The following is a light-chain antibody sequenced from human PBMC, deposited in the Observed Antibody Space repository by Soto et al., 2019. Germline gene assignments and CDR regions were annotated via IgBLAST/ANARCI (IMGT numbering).Light chain of an antibody. J-gene: IGLJ1*01. CDR3: ISYGVNNRYV. CDR2: EAT. Sequence: QSALTQPPSASGSLGQSVTISCTGAMSDFGGYNYVSWYQQHPGKAPKLMIYEATKRPSGVPDRFSGSRFANTASLTVSGLQAEDEADYYCISYGVNNRYVFGTGTKLTVL. V-gene: IGLV2-8*01. CDR1: MSDFGGYNY.